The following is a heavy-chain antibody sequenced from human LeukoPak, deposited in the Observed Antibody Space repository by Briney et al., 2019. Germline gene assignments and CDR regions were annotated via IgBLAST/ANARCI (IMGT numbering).Heavy chain of an antibody. D-gene: IGHD3-3*01. Sequence: SVYVSCTAPGYTFSSYGIRWVRQAPGHGVEGWGLICAYYLNTEYAQKLQSRVTMTTDTSTSTAYMKLRSLRSDDTAVYYCARGTYYDFWSGYPVLSYYYYYMDVWCKGTTVTVSS. CDR1: GYTFSSYG. CDR3: ARGTYYDFWSGYPVLSYYYYYMDV. V-gene: IGHV1-18*01. J-gene: IGHJ6*03. CDR2: ICAYYLNT.